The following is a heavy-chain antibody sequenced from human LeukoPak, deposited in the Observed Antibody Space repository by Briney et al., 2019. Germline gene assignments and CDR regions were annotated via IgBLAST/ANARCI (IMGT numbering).Heavy chain of an antibody. D-gene: IGHD6-13*01. J-gene: IGHJ4*02. CDR1: GFTVSGNY. V-gene: IGHV3-53*01. CDR2: IYTAGST. CDR3: AGGNSWPGLSY. Sequence: GGSLRLSCAASGFTVSGNYMGWVRQAPGKGLEWVSVIYTAGSTYNADSVKGRFTISRDKSKNTLYLQMNTLRAEGTAVYFCAGGNSWPGLSYWGQGTLLTVSS.